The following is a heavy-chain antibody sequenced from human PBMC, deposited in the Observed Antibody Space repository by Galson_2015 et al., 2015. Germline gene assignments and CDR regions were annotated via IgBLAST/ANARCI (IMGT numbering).Heavy chain of an antibody. J-gene: IGHJ3*02. D-gene: IGHD5-18*01. V-gene: IGHV5-51*03. Sequence: QSGAEVKKPGESLTISCKGSGYSFTSYWIGWVRQMPGKGLEWMGIIYPGDSDTRYSPSFQGQVTISADKSISTAYLQWSSLKASDTAMYYCATQVDTAMVMSFAFEIWGQGTMVTVSS. CDR2: IYPGDSDT. CDR1: GYSFTSYW. CDR3: ATQVDTAMVMSFAFEI.